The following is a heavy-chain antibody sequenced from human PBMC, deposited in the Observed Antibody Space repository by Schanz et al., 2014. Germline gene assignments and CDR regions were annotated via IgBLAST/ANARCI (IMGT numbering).Heavy chain of an antibody. CDR3: AKQIHYDILTVTRN. CDR1: GFTFSKYW. D-gene: IGHD3-9*01. CDR2: ISYDGSNK. J-gene: IGHJ4*02. Sequence: VQLVESGGGLVQPGGSLRLSCGGSGFTFSKYWMSWVRQAPGKGLEWVAVISYDGSNKYYADSVKGRFTISRDNSKNTLYLQMNSLRAEDTAVYYCAKQIHYDILTVTRNWGQGTLVTVSS. V-gene: IGHV3-30-3*01.